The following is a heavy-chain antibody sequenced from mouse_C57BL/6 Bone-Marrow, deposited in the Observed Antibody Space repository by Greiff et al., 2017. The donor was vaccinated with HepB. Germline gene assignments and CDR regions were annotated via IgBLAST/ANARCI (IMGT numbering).Heavy chain of an antibody. CDR3: ARAPLYVDY. D-gene: IGHD2-3*01. CDR1: GFTFSSYA. Sequence: EVHLVESGGGLVKPGGSLKLSCAASGFTFSSYAMSWVRQTPEKRLEWVATISDGGSYTYYPDNVKGRFTIARDNAKNNLYLQMSHLKSEDTAMYYCARAPLYVDYWGQGTTLTVSS. CDR2: ISDGGSYT. V-gene: IGHV5-4*01. J-gene: IGHJ2*01.